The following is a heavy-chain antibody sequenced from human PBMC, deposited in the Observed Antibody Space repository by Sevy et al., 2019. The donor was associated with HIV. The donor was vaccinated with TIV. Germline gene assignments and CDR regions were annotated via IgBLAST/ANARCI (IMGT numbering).Heavy chain of an antibody. CDR3: ARGGGNSFLDAFDI. V-gene: IGHV4-61*02. CDR1: GGSISSGSYY. Sequence: SETLSLTCTVSGGSISSGSYYWSWIRQPAGKGLEWIGRIYTSGNTNYNPSLKSRVTISVDTSKNQFSLKLSSVTAADTAVYYCARGGGNSFLDAFDIWGQGTMVTVSS. D-gene: IGHD2-21*02. J-gene: IGHJ3*02. CDR2: IYTSGNT.